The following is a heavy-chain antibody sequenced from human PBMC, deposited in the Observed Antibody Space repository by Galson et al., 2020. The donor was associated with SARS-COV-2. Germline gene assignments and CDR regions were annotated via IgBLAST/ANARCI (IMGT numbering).Heavy chain of an antibody. Sequence: GGSLRLSCAASGFTFSSYAMHWVRQAPGKGLEWVAVISYDGSNKYYADSVKGRFTISRDNSKNTLYLQMNSLRAEDTAVYYCARDGNWDTIWFGELSPYMDVWGKGTTVTVSS. CDR3: ARDGNWDTIWFGELSPYMDV. CDR1: GFTFSSYA. J-gene: IGHJ6*03. CDR2: ISYDGSNK. D-gene: IGHD3-10*01. V-gene: IGHV3-30*04.